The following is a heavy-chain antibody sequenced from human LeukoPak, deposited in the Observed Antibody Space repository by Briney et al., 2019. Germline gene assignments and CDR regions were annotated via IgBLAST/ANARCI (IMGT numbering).Heavy chain of an antibody. CDR2: IGTASDT. Sequence: PGGSLRLSCAASGFTFSSFDMHWVRQPTGQGLEWVSTIGTASDTYYPGPVEGRFTLSGDNAKNSLYLQMNSLTAGDTAVYYCARGPPRGKYYYMDVWGKGTTVTVSS. CDR3: ARGPPRGKYYYMDV. CDR1: GFTFSSFD. V-gene: IGHV3-13*01. D-gene: IGHD1-1*01. J-gene: IGHJ6*03.